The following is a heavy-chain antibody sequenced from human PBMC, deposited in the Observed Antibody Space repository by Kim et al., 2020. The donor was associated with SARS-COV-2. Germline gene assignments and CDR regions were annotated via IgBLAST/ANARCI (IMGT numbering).Heavy chain of an antibody. V-gene: IGHV5-51*01. Sequence: GESLKISCKGSGYSFTSYWIGWVRQMPGKGLEWMGIIYPGDSDTRYSPSFQGQVTISADKSISTAYLQWSSLKASDTAMYYCARHFLYGSGSYPDYYYYYGMDVWGQGTTVTVSS. CDR3: ARHFLYGSGSYPDYYYYYGMDV. D-gene: IGHD3-10*01. CDR2: IYPGDSDT. CDR1: GYSFTSYW. J-gene: IGHJ6*02.